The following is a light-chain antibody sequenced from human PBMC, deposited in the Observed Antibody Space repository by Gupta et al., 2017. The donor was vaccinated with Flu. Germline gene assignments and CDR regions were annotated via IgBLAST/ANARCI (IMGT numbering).Light chain of an antibody. CDR1: QSVRSN. V-gene: IGKV3-15*01. CDR3: QQYDNWPLCT. Sequence: ELVMTQSPATLSVSPGERATLSCRASQSVRSNLAWYQQKPGQAPRLLIYGASTRDTGIPARFSGSGCGKEFTLTISSRQSEDFAVYYCQQYDNWPLCTFGQGTKVEIK. J-gene: IGKJ2*02. CDR2: GAS.